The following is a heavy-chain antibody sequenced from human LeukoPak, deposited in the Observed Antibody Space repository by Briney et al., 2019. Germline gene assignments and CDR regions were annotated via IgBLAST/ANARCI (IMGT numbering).Heavy chain of an antibody. CDR3: ARGLRHYYDSSGYYPPYFDY. CDR2: MNPNSGNT. CDR1: GYTFTSYD. J-gene: IGHJ4*02. D-gene: IGHD3-22*01. Sequence: ASVKVSCKASGYTFTSYDINWERQATGQGLEWMGWMNPNSGNTGYAQKFQGRVTMTRNTSISTAYMELSSLRSEDTAVYYCARGLRHYYDSSGYYPPYFDYWGQGTLVTVSS. V-gene: IGHV1-8*01.